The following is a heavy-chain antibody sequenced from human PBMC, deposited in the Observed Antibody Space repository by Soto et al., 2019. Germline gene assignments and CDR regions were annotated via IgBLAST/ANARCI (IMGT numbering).Heavy chain of an antibody. D-gene: IGHD3-3*01. Sequence: GGSLRLSCASSGFPFSSYGMHWVRPAPGKGLVWVSHINSDGSSTTYADSVKGRFTISRDNSKNTLYLQMNSLRAEDTAVYYCAKDYYDFRSGYPTHSYYYGMDVWGQGTTV. CDR3: AKDYYDFRSGYPTHSYYYGMDV. CDR2: INSDGSST. CDR1: GFPFSSYG. V-gene: IGHV3-74*03. J-gene: IGHJ6*02.